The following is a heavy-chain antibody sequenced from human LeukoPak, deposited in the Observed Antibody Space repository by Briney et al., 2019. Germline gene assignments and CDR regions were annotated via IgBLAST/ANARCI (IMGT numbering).Heavy chain of an antibody. D-gene: IGHD3-10*01. CDR2: INHSGST. Sequence: SATLSLTCDVYGGSFSGYYWSWIRRPPGKGLEWIGEINHSGSTNYNPSLKSRVTISVDTSKNQFSLKLSSVTAADTAVYYCARGYGSGSIYYWGQGTLVPVSS. J-gene: IGHJ4*02. CDR1: GGSFSGYY. V-gene: IGHV4-34*01. CDR3: ARGYGSGSIYY.